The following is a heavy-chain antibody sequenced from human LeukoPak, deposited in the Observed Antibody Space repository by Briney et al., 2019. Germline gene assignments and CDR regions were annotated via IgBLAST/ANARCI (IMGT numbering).Heavy chain of an antibody. Sequence: ASVKVSCKASGYTFTGYYMHWVRQAPGQGLEWMGRIIPIFGTANYAQKFQGRVTITTDESTSTAYMELSSLRSEDTAVYYCARDSGPYSSSLFDYWGQGTLVTVSS. CDR2: IIPIFGTA. CDR1: GYTFTGYY. D-gene: IGHD6-13*01. V-gene: IGHV1-69*05. CDR3: ARDSGPYSSSLFDY. J-gene: IGHJ4*02.